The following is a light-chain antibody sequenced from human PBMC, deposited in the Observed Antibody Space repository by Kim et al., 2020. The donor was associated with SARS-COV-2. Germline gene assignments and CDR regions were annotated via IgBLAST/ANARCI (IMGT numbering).Light chain of an antibody. V-gene: IGKV1-5*03. J-gene: IGKJ1*01. CDR1: QSIERW. Sequence: LSASVGDTVTSTCRASQSIERWVAWYQQKPGRAPKLLIYKSSILEPGVPSKFSGSGFGTEFTLTIGGLQPGDSATYYCQQYYTWTFGQGTKVDIK. CDR3: QQYYTWT. CDR2: KSS.